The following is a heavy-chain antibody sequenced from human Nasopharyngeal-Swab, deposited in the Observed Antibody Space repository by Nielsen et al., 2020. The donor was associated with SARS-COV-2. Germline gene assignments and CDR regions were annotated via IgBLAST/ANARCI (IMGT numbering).Heavy chain of an antibody. CDR3: ARAGGYYYDSSGHRTDHAEFDY. CDR1: GFTFSSYW. D-gene: IGHD3-22*01. V-gene: IGHV3-7*01. CDR2: IKQDGSEK. J-gene: IGHJ4*02. Sequence: GESLKISCAASGFTFSSYWMSWVRQAPGKGLGWVANIKQDGSEKYYVDSVKGRFTISRDNAKNSLYLQMNSLRAEDTAVYYCARAGGYYYDSSGHRTDHAEFDYWGQGTLVTVSS.